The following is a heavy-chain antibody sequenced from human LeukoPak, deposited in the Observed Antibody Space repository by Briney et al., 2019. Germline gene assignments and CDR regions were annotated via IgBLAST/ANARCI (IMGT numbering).Heavy chain of an antibody. Sequence: GGSLRLSCAASGFTFRSYGMTWVRQAPGKGLEWVPAISGSGDSTYYADSVKGRFTISRDNAKNSLYLQMNSLRAEDTAVYYCATGAYGEPLDYWGQGTLVTVSS. CDR2: ISGSGDST. J-gene: IGHJ4*02. CDR1: GFTFRSYG. CDR3: ATGAYGEPLDY. D-gene: IGHD4-17*01. V-gene: IGHV3-23*01.